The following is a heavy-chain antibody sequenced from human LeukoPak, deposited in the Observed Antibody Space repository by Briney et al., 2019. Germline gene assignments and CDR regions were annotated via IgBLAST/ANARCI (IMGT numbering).Heavy chain of an antibody. D-gene: IGHD6-13*01. CDR1: GFTFSSYA. Sequence: ASLRLSCAASGFTFSSYAMSWVRQAPGKGLEWIGYIYYGGNTNYNPSLQSRVTISVDKSKNQFSLRLNSVTAADTAVYFCAREGMAAAFNWFDPWGQGTLVAVSS. CDR2: IYYGGNT. J-gene: IGHJ5*02. V-gene: IGHV4-59*12. CDR3: AREGMAAAFNWFDP.